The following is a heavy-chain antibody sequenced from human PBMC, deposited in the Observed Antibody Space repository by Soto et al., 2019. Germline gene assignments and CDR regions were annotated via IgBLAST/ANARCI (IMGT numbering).Heavy chain of an antibody. V-gene: IGHV4-31*03. CDR2: IYYSGST. CDR3: ARDSLTTGGWFDP. CDR1: GGSISSGGYY. D-gene: IGHD4-17*01. J-gene: IGHJ5*02. Sequence: SETLSLTCPVSGGSISSGGYYWSWIRQHPGKGLEWIGYIYYSGSTYYNPSLKSRVTISVDTSKNQFSLKLSSVTAADTAVYYCARDSLTTGGWFDPWGQGTLVTVSS.